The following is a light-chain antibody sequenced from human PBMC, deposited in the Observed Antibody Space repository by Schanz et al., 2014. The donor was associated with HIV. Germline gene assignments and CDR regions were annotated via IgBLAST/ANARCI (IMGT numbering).Light chain of an antibody. V-gene: IGLV1-40*01. CDR2: DNT. CDR3: CSYAGSYSWM. Sequence: QSVLAQPPSVSGAPGQRVTISCTGSSSNIGAGYDVHWYQLLPGTAPTLLIFDNTNRPSGVPDRFSGSKSGTSASLAITGLQDEDEADYYCCSYAGSYSWMFGGGTKLTVL. CDR1: SSNIGAGYD. J-gene: IGLJ3*02.